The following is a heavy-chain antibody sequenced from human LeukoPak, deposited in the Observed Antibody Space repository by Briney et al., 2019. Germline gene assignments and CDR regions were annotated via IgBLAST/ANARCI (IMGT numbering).Heavy chain of an antibody. J-gene: IGHJ4*02. Sequence: GGSLRLSCAASGFTFSSYVMNWVRQAPGKGLEWVSGISDSGGGTYYADSVKGRFTISSDNSKNTLYLQMNSLRAEDTAVYYCAKGDSYYDLLTCFDYWGQGILVTVSS. CDR2: ISDSGGGT. CDR3: AKGDSYYDLLTCFDY. V-gene: IGHV3-23*01. D-gene: IGHD3-9*01. CDR1: GFTFSSYV.